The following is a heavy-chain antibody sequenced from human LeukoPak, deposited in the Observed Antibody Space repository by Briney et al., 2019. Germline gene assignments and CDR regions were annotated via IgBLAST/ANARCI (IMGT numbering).Heavy chain of an antibody. CDR3: ARVGIGHSRFDY. V-gene: IGHV4-39*07. Sequence: SETLSLTCTVSGDSISSGSYFWGWIRQPPGKGLEWIGSMSYSRNTFFNPSLKSRVTISLDTSKNQFSLKLTSVTAADTAAYYCARVGIGHSRFDYWGQGTLVTVSS. D-gene: IGHD3/OR15-3a*01. CDR2: MSYSRNT. J-gene: IGHJ4*02. CDR1: GDSISSGSYF.